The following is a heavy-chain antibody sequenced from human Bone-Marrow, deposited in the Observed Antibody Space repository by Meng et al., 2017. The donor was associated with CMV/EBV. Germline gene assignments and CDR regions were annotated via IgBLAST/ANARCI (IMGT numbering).Heavy chain of an antibody. CDR1: GFTSIDYY. Sequence: GGSLRCSCAASGFTSIDYYMSWLRQAPGKGLEWISYMSLTGTTIYFADSVKGRVTISRDNAKNPVYLQMDSLRAEDTAVYYCATDTARVRGYWGQGTLVTVSS. V-gene: IGHV3-11*04. CDR3: ATDTARVRGY. CDR2: MSLTGTTI. J-gene: IGHJ4*02. D-gene: IGHD3-10*01.